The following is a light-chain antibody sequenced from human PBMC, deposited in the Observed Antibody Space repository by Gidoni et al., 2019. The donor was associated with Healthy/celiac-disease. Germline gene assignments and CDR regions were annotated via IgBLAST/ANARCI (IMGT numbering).Light chain of an antibody. J-gene: IGKJ1*01. CDR2: GAS. Sequence: GTLSLSPWERATLSRRARQSDSSSYLAWYQQKPGQAPSLLIYGASSRATGIPDRCSGSGSGTDFTLTISRREPEDFAVYYCQQYGSSPWTFGQGTKVEIK. V-gene: IGKV3-20*01. CDR1: QSDSSSY. CDR3: QQYGSSPWT.